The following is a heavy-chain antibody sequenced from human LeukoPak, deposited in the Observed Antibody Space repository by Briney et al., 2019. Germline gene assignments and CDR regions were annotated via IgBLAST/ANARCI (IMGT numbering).Heavy chain of an antibody. CDR3: ARDKSGHWFDP. Sequence: ASVKVSCKASGYTFTGYYIHWVRQPPGQGLEWMGWINFNTGETNYEQKFQGRVTMTRDTSISTAYMELSRLRSDDAAVYYCARDKSGHWFDPWGQGTLVTVSS. CDR1: GYTFTGYY. CDR2: INFNTGET. V-gene: IGHV1-2*02. J-gene: IGHJ5*02.